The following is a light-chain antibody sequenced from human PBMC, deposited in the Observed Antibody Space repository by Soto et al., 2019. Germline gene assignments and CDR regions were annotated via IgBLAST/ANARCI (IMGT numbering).Light chain of an antibody. CDR2: EVS. V-gene: IGLV2-14*01. CDR1: SSDVGGYNY. CDR3: ASYTSGSTPYV. J-gene: IGLJ1*01. Sequence: QSVLTQPASVSGSPGQSITISCTGTSSDVGGYNYVSWYQQHPGKAPKLMIYEVSNRPSRVSNRFSASKSGNTASLTISGLQAEDEADYYCASYTSGSTPYVFGAGTKVTVL.